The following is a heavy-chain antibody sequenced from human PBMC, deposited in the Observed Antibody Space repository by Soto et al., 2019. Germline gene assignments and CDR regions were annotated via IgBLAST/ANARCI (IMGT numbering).Heavy chain of an antibody. CDR3: ARGPQYGSGCLSIDY. CDR2: INHSGST. Sequence: QVQLQQWGAGLLKPSETLSLTCAVYGGSFSGYCWSWIRQPPGKGLEWIGEINHSGSTNYNPSLKRRITKAIDPSKNHFSRKLSSVTAADAAVYYCARGPQYGSGCLSIDYWGQGTLVTVSS. J-gene: IGHJ4*02. V-gene: IGHV4-34*01. D-gene: IGHD3-10*01. CDR1: GGSFSGYC.